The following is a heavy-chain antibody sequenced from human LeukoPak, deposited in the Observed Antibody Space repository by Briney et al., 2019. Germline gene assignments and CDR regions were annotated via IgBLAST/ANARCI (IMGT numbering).Heavy chain of an antibody. CDR3: ARASGDSSGYLPELY. D-gene: IGHD3-22*01. J-gene: IGHJ4*02. CDR2: INPNSGGT. V-gene: IGHV1-2*02. Sequence: ASVKVSCKASGYTFTVYYMHWVRQAPGQGLEWMGWINPNSGGTNYAQKFQGRVTMTTDTSTSTAYMELRSLRSDDTAVYYCARASGDSSGYLPELYWGQGTLVTVSS. CDR1: GYTFTVYY.